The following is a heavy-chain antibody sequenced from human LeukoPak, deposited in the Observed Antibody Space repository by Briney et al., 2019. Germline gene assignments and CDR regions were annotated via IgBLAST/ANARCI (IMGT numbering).Heavy chain of an antibody. CDR1: GFTFSCCG. Sequence: PGRSLRLSCAAAGFTFSCCGIHWVRQAPGKGMEWLGFVWNDGHDQEYADSVKGRITISRDNFKNNVYLQMDSLRDEDTAVYYSARWYGGNNGRLDSWGQGTLVTVSS. J-gene: IGHJ4*02. CDR3: ARWYGGNNGRLDS. V-gene: IGHV3-33*01. D-gene: IGHD4-23*01. CDR2: VWNDGHDQ.